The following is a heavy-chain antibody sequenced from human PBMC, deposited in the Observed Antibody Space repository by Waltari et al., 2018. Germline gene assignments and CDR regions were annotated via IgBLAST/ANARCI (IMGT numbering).Heavy chain of an antibody. CDR3: ATLDTVVTPDEDY. D-gene: IGHD2-21*02. V-gene: IGHV1-24*01. CDR1: GYTLTELS. CDR2: FDPEDGET. J-gene: IGHJ4*02. Sequence: QVQLVQSGAEVKKPGASVKVSCKVSGYTLTELSMHWVRQAPGKGLEWMGGFDPEDGETIYAQKFQGRVTITADKSTSTAYMELSSLRSEDTAVYYCATLDTVVTPDEDYWGQGTLVTVSS.